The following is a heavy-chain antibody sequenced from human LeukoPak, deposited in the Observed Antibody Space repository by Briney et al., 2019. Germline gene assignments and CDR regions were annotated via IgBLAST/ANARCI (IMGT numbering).Heavy chain of an antibody. J-gene: IGHJ4*02. CDR2: IIPIYNPV. V-gene: IGHV1-69*13. CDR1: GYTFTGYY. CDR3: AREPLGCGGDCHFDY. Sequence: SVKVSCKASGYTFTGYYMHWVRQAPGQGLEWVGRIIPIYNPVDYTQRFQGRVTITADESTNTVYLELSSLRYDDTAVYYCAREPLGCGGDCHFDYWGQGTLVTVSS. D-gene: IGHD2-21*02.